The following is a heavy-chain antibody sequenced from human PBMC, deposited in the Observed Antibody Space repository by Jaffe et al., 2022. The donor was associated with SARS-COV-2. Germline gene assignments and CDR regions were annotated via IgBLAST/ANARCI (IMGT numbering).Heavy chain of an antibody. D-gene: IGHD2-15*01. V-gene: IGHV3-23*01. CDR3: AKDRPLGYCSGGGCYWDY. J-gene: IGHJ4*02. CDR2: LSGFGGST. Sequence: EVQLLESGGGLVQPGGSLRLSCAASGFTFSSYAMSWVRQAPGKGLEWVSALSGFGGSTYYADSVKGRFTISRDNSKNTLFLQMKSLRAEDTAVYYCAKDRPLGYCSGGGCYWDYWGRGTLVTVSS. CDR1: GFTFSSYA.